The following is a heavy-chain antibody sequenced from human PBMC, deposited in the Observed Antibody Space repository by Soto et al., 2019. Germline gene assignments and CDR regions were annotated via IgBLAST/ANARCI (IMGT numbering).Heavy chain of an antibody. D-gene: IGHD6-13*01. CDR3: ARVTSTWYYFDY. CDR2: IHYSGST. CDR1: GGSVSRGAYY. J-gene: IGHJ4*02. V-gene: IGHV4-31*11. Sequence: QVLLQESGPGLVKPSQTLSLTCGVSGGSVSRGAYYWSWIRQHPGKGLEWIGYIHYSGSTYYNPSLKNRVTISVDTSKNQLSLKVRSVIAADTAVYYCARVTSTWYYFDYWGQGTLVTVSS.